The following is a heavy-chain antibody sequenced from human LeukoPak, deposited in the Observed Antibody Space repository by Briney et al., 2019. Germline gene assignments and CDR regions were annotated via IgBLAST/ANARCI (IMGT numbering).Heavy chain of an antibody. CDR2: ISSSGSTI. J-gene: IGHJ4*02. CDR3: ARDRSIDSSRYLKSPDY. CDR1: GFTFSSYE. D-gene: IGHD3-22*01. Sequence: AGGSLRLSCAASGFTFSSYEMNWVRQAPGKGLEWVSYISSSGSTIYYADSVKGRFTISRDNAKNSLYLQMNSLRAEDTAVYYCARDRSIDSSRYLKSPDYWGQGTLVTVSS. V-gene: IGHV3-48*03.